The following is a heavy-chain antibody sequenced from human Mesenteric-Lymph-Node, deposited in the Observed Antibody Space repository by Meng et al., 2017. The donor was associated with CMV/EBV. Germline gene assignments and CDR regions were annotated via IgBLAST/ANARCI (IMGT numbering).Heavy chain of an antibody. CDR2: ISAYNGNT. J-gene: IGHJ4*02. CDR3: ARIRITIFGVVISIDY. V-gene: IGHV1-18*01. D-gene: IGHD3-3*01. Sequence: ASVKVSCKASGYTFSSYNINRVRQAPGQGLEWMGWISAYNGNTNYAQKLQGRVTMTTDTSTSTAYMELRSLRSDDTAVYYCARIRITIFGVVISIDYWGQGTLVTVSS. CDR1: GYTFSSYN.